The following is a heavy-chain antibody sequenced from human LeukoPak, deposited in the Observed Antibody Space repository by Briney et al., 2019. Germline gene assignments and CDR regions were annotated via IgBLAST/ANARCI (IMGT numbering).Heavy chain of an antibody. V-gene: IGHV3-23*05. CDR1: GFSFFSYA. J-gene: IGHJ1*01. CDR2: ITNSGRV. Sequence: GGSLGLSCAASGFSFFSYAMAWVRQAPGKGLEWVADITNSGRVHYADSVKGRFTISRDDDKNTLHLQMNNLKVEDTAIYFCARQLTEHFYHWGQGTLVSVSS. CDR3: ARQLTEHFYH. D-gene: IGHD1-1*01.